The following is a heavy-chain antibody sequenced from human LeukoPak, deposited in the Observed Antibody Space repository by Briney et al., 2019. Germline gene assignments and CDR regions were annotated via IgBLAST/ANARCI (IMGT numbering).Heavy chain of an antibody. V-gene: IGHV3-49*04. CDR3: ARDNVNYYAPGC. CDR1: GFNFGGYA. CDR2: IRSKALYGTR. J-gene: IGHJ4*01. Sequence: QPGGSLRLSCTASGFNFGGYAINWVRQAPGQGLEWVGFIRSKALYGTREYAASVEGRFTISRDDSKGIGYLQMNPLKIEDTAVYYCARDNVNYYAPGCWGQGTRVTVSS. D-gene: IGHD1-7*01.